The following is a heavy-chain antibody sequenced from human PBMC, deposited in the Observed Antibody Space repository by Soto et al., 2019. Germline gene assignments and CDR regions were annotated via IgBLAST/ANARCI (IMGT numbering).Heavy chain of an antibody. V-gene: IGHV1-2*04. Sequence: QVHLVQSGAEVKKPGASVKVSCKASGYTFTDYYIHWVRQAPGQGLEWMGWINPHSSGASIAQKFEGWVTLTRDTSVRTVYMEMGWLKSNDTAVYYCTRDYYDGSASYGFDLWGQGTLVTVSS. D-gene: IGHD3-22*01. CDR2: INPHSSGA. CDR1: GYTFTDYY. J-gene: IGHJ3*01. CDR3: TRDYYDGSASYGFDL.